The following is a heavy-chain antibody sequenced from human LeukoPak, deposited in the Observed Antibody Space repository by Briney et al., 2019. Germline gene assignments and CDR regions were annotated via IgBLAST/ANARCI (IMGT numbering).Heavy chain of an antibody. Sequence: GGSLRLSCAASGFTFSDYYMSWIRQAPGKGLEWVSVTYSGGSTYYADSVKGRFTISRDNSKNTLYLQMNSLRAEDTAVYYCARDHYDILTGYYKHWGQGTLVTVSS. J-gene: IGHJ4*02. V-gene: IGHV3-66*01. CDR2: TYSGGST. CDR3: ARDHYDILTGYYKH. CDR1: GFTFSDYY. D-gene: IGHD3-9*01.